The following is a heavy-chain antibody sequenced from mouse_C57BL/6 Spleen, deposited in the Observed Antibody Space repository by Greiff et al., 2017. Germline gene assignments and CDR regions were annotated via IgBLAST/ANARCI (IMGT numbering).Heavy chain of an antibody. D-gene: IGHD1-1*01. CDR3: ARSPLDYYGSVYYFDY. Sequence: EVQRVESGPELVKPGASVKIPCKASGYTFTDYNMDWVKQSHGKSLEWIGDINPNNGGTIYNQKFKGKATLTVDKSSSTAYMELRSLTSEDTAVYYCARSPLDYYGSVYYFDYGGQGTTLTVSS. CDR1: GYTFTDYN. CDR2: INPNNGGT. V-gene: IGHV1-18*01. J-gene: IGHJ2*01.